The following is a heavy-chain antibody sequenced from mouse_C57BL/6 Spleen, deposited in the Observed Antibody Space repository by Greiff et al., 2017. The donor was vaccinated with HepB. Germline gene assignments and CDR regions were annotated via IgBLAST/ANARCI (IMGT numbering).Heavy chain of an antibody. D-gene: IGHD1-1*01. V-gene: IGHV5-17*01. Sequence: EVKVVESGGGLVKPGGSLKLSCAASGFTFSDYGMHWVRQAPEKGLEWVAYISSGSSTIYYADTVKGRFTISRDNAKNTLFLQMNSLRYEDTAMYYCARRYYGSSHYFDYWGQGTTLTVSS. CDR2: ISSGSSTI. J-gene: IGHJ2*01. CDR3: ARRYYGSSHYFDY. CDR1: GFTFSDYG.